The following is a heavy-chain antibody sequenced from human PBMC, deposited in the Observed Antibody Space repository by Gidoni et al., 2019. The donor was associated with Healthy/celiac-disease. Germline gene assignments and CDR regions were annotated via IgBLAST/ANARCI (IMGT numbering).Heavy chain of an antibody. CDR3: ARDSPYDYGDYVLDY. V-gene: IGHV3-21*01. Sequence: EVQLVASGGGMVKPGGSLRLSCAASGFTFSSYIMNWVRQAPGKGLGWVSSISSSISYIYYADSVKGRFTISRDNAKNSLYLQMNSRRAEDTAVYYCARDSPYDYGDYVLDYWGQGTLVTVSS. J-gene: IGHJ4*02. CDR2: ISSSISYI. D-gene: IGHD4-17*01. CDR1: GFTFSSYI.